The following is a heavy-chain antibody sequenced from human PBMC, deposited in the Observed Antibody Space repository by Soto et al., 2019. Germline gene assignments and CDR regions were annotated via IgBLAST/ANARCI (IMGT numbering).Heavy chain of an antibody. D-gene: IGHD2-15*01. CDR3: ALSEPYCSGGSCYRRYNWFDP. Sequence: QVQLVQSGAEVKKPGASVKVSCKASGYTFTSYYMHWVRQAPGQGLEWMGIINPSGGSTSYAQKFQGRVTMTRDTSTSTVYMELSSLRSEDTAVYYCALSEPYCSGGSCYRRYNWFDPWGQGTLVTVSS. V-gene: IGHV1-46*01. CDR1: GYTFTSYY. CDR2: INPSGGST. J-gene: IGHJ5*02.